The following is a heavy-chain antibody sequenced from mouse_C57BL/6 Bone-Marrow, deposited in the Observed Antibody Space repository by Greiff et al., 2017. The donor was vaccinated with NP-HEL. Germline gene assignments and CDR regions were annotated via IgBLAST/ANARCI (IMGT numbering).Heavy chain of an antibody. CDR1: GFTFSDYY. V-gene: IGHV5-12*01. D-gene: IGHD1-1*01. CDR2: ISNGGGST. Sequence: EVNVVESGGGLVQPGGSLKLSCAASGFTFSDYYMYWVRQTPEKRLEWVAYISNGGGSTYYPDTVKGRFTISRDNAKNTLYLQMSRLKSEDTAMYYCAIPSNYYGSSYDFDVWGTGTTVTVSS. CDR3: AIPSNYYGSSYDFDV. J-gene: IGHJ1*03.